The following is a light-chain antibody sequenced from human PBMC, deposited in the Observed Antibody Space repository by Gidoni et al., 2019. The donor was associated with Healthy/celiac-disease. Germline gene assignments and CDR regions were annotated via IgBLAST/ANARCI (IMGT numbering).Light chain of an antibody. Sequence: EIVMTQSPATLSVSPGERATLSCRASQSVSSNLAWYQQKPSQAPRLLIYGASTRATGIPARFSGSGSGTEFTLTISSLQSEDFAVYYCQQYNNWPPPLTFXGXTKVEIK. CDR1: QSVSSN. J-gene: IGKJ4*01. V-gene: IGKV3-15*01. CDR2: GAS. CDR3: QQYNNWPPPLT.